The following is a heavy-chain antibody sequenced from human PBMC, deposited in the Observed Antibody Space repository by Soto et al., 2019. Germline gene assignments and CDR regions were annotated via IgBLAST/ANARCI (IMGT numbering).Heavy chain of an antibody. V-gene: IGHV3-30-3*01. CDR2: ISYDGSNK. Sequence: GGSLRLSCAASGFTFSSYAMHWVRQAPGKGLEWVAVISYDGSNKYYADSVKGRFTISRDNSKNTLYLQMNSLRAEDTAVYYCARRGCSSTSCYSGGYYYYGMDVWGQGTTVTVSS. J-gene: IGHJ6*02. CDR1: GFTFSSYA. D-gene: IGHD2-2*01. CDR3: ARRGCSSTSCYSGGYYYYGMDV.